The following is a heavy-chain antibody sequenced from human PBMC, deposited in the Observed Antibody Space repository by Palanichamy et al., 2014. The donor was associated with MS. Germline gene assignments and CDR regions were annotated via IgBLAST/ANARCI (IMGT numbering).Heavy chain of an antibody. J-gene: IGHJ6*02. CDR1: GGSFSGYY. CDR2: INHSGST. V-gene: IGHV4-34*01. Sequence: QVQLQQWGAGLLKPSETLSLTCAVYGGSFSGYYWSWIRQPPGKGLEWIGEINHSGSTNYNPSLKSRVTISVDTSKNQFSLKLSSVTAADTAVYYCARGLRGYSYGYYSPYYYYGMDVWGQGTTVTVSS. CDR3: ARGLRGYSYGYYSPYYYYGMDV. D-gene: IGHD5-18*01.